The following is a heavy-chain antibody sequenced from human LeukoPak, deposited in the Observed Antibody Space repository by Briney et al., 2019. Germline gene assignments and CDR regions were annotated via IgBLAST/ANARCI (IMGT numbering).Heavy chain of an antibody. D-gene: IGHD3-22*01. Sequence: GGSLRLSCSASGFTFSSYAMHWVRQAPGKGLEWVAVIWYDGSNKYYADSVKGRFTISRDNSKNTLYLQMNSLRAEDTAVYYCARERDRWYFDYWGQGTLVTV. CDR2: IWYDGSNK. CDR1: GFTFSSYA. CDR3: ARERDRWYFDY. V-gene: IGHV3-33*08. J-gene: IGHJ4*02.